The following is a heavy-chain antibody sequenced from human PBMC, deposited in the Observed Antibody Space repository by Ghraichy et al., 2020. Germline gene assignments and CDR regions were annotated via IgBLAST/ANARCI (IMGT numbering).Heavy chain of an antibody. CDR2: INHSGST. CDR3: ARTKHTVNYYYYYGMDV. J-gene: IGHJ6*02. Sequence: SQTLSLTCAVYGGSFSHYYWSWIRQPPGKGLEWIGEINHSGSTNYNPSLKSRVTISVDTSKNQFSLKLTSVTAADTAVYYCARTKHTVNYYYYYGMDVWGQGTTVTVSS. V-gene: IGHV4-34*01. D-gene: IGHD2-8*02. CDR1: GGSFSHYY.